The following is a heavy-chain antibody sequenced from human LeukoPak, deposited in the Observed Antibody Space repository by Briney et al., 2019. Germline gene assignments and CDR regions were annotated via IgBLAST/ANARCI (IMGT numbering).Heavy chain of an antibody. Sequence: ASVKVSCKASGYTFTGYYMHWVRQAPGQGLEWMRWINPNSGGTNHAQKFQGRVTMTRDTSISTAYMELSRLRSDDTAVYYCARDYGDYPDLLWYWGQGTLVTVSS. D-gene: IGHD4-17*01. V-gene: IGHV1-2*02. J-gene: IGHJ4*02. CDR1: GYTFTGYY. CDR2: INPNSGGT. CDR3: ARDYGDYPDLLWY.